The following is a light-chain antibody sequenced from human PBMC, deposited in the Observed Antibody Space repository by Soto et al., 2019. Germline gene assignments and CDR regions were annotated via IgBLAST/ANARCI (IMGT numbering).Light chain of an antibody. Sequence: EIVLTQSPVTLSCSPVERSTLSFIASQSFNSIYLAWYQQKPGQAPRLLIYGASSRATGSPDRFSGGGSGTDFTLTISRLEPEDFAVYYCQQYGYSPITFGQGTRLEIK. V-gene: IGKV3-20*01. J-gene: IGKJ5*01. CDR3: QQYGYSPIT. CDR1: QSFNSIY. CDR2: GAS.